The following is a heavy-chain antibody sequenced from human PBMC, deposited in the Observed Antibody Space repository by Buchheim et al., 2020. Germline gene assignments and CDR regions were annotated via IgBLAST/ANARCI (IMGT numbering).Heavy chain of an antibody. J-gene: IGHJ6*02. V-gene: IGHV3-30*18. CDR2: ISFDGSNK. CDR1: GFTFSSYG. Sequence: QVQLVESGGGVVRPGRSRSLSWAASGFTFSSYGMHWVGQAPGKGLEGVAVISFDGSNKYYEDSVKGRFTISGENSKNTLYVQMNSLRAEDTAVYYCAKDRPTVTTYYYYYYGMDVWGQGTT. CDR3: AKDRPTVTTYYYYYYGMDV. D-gene: IGHD4-11*01.